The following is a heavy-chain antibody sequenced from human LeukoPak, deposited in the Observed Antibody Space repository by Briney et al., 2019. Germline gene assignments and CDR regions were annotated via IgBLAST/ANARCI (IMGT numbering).Heavy chain of an antibody. V-gene: IGHV4-59*01. D-gene: IGHD4-23*01. J-gene: IGHJ4*02. CDR2: IYYSGST. CDR3: ARQYGGKAEADY. CDR1: GGSISSYY. Sequence: SETLSLTCTVSGGSISSYYWSWIRQPPGKGLEWIGYIYYSGSTNYNPSLKSRVTISVDTSKNQFSLKLSSVTAADTAVYYCARQYGGKAEADYWGQGTLVTVSS.